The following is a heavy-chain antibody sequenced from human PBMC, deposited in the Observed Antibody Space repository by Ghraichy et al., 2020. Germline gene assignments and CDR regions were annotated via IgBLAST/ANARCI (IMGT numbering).Heavy chain of an antibody. CDR2: IYTSGST. J-gene: IGHJ2*01. V-gene: IGHV4-4*07. CDR3: ARDDSYCTNGVCSDSRYFDL. D-gene: IGHD2-8*01. CDR1: GGSISSYY. Sequence: SETLSLTCTVSGGSISSYYWSWIRQPAGKGLEWIGRIYTSGSTNYNPSLKSRVTMSVDTSKNQFSLKLSSVTAADTAVYYCARDDSYCTNGVCSDSRYFDLWGRGTLVTVSS.